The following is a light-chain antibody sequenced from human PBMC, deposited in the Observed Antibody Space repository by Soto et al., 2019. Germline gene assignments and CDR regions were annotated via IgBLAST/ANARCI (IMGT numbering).Light chain of an antibody. Sequence: VLTQSPATLSLSPGERATLSCRASQTVSRYLAWYQQKPGQAPRLLIYGASSRATGIPDRFSGSGSGTDFTLTISRLEPEDFAVYYCQQYGSSPPYTFGQGTKLEIK. J-gene: IGKJ2*01. CDR2: GAS. V-gene: IGKV3-20*01. CDR3: QQYGSSPPYT. CDR1: QTVSRY.